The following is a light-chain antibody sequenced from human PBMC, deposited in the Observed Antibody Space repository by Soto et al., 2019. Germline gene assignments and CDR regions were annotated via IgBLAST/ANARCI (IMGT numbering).Light chain of an antibody. V-gene: IGKV1-5*03. CDR3: LQYNSFRT. Sequence: DVQMTQSPSTLSAFVGDTVTITCRARQSIDTWLAWHQQKPGKAPKLLIYKASSLASGVPSRFSGSGSGSEFTLTISGLQPDDFATYYCLQYNSFRTFGQGTKVEIK. CDR2: KAS. J-gene: IGKJ1*01. CDR1: QSIDTW.